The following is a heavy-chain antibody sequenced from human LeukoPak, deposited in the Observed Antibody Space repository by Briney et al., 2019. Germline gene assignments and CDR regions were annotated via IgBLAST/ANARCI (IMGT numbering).Heavy chain of an antibody. V-gene: IGHV1-2*06. Sequence: ASVKVSCKASGYTYTGYYMHWVRQAPGQGPEWMGRINPNSGGTNYAQKFQGRVTMTRDTSISTAYMELSRLRSDDTAVYYCARGHSSGYHAFDIRGQGTMVTVSS. J-gene: IGHJ3*02. CDR2: INPNSGGT. D-gene: IGHD3-22*01. CDR1: GYTYTGYY. CDR3: ARGHSSGYHAFDI.